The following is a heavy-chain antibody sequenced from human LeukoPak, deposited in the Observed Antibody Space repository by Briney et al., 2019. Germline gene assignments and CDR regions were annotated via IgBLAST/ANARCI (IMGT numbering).Heavy chain of an antibody. Sequence: GRSLRLSCAASGFTFSSYAMHWVRQAPGKGLEWVSAISGSGGSTYYADSVKGRFTISRDNSKNTLYLQMNSLRAEDTAVYYCAKGSHWADDFWSGYNIDYWGQGTLVTVSS. D-gene: IGHD3-3*01. CDR1: GFTFSSYA. CDR2: ISGSGGST. CDR3: AKGSHWADDFWSGYNIDY. V-gene: IGHV3-23*01. J-gene: IGHJ4*02.